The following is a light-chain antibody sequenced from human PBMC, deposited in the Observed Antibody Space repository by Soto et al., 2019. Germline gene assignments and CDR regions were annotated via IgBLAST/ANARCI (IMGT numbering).Light chain of an antibody. CDR1: QGISSY. V-gene: IGKV1-9*01. CDR2: AAS. CDR3: QQLNSYPIFT. J-gene: IGKJ3*01. Sequence: DIQLTQSPSFLSASVGDRVTITCRASQGISSYLAWYQQKPGKAPKLLIYAASTLQSGVPSRFSGSGSGTAFTLTIRSLQPEDFATYYCQQLNSYPIFTFGPGTKVDIK.